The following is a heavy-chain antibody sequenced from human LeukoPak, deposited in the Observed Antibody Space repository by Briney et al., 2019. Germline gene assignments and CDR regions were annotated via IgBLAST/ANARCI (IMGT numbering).Heavy chain of an antibody. CDR2: IHYSGSS. V-gene: IGHV4-39*07. CDR1: GGSISSSSHY. D-gene: IGHD6-13*01. Sequence: SETLSLTCTVSGGSISSSSHYWGWIRQPPGKGLEWIGSIHYSGSSYYNPSLKSRVTMSVDTSKIQFSLNLSSVTAADTAVYYCARAHRSSRMMADYWGQGTLVTVSS. J-gene: IGHJ4*02. CDR3: ARAHRSSRMMADY.